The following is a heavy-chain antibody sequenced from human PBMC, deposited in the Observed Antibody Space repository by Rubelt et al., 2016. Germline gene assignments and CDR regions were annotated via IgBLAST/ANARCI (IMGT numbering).Heavy chain of an antibody. D-gene: IGHD3-3*01. J-gene: IGHJ4*02. CDR2: IYYRGTT. CDR3: VRQDTIWRGDY. Sequence: QLQLQESGPGLVKASETLSLTCTVSGGSISSGVYYWAWVRQPPGKGLEWIGSIYYRGTTYYSGSLKSRVTISIARSKNQVSPMVTSVTAADTALYYCVRQDTIWRGDYWGQGTMVAVSS. CDR1: GGSISSGVYY. V-gene: IGHV4-39*01.